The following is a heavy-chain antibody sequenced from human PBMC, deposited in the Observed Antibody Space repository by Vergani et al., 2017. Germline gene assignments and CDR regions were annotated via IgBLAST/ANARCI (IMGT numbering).Heavy chain of an antibody. Sequence: EVQLVQSGAEVKKPGATMKISCKVSGYTFTDHYMHWVKQAPGKGLEWMGLVDPEDGETIYAEKFKGRVTIAADTSTDTAHLEVSSLRSEETAVYYCATPKTVTTGVMGVWGQGTTVIGSS. CDR1: GYTFTDHY. J-gene: IGHJ6*02. CDR2: VDPEDGET. V-gene: IGHV1-69-2*01. CDR3: ATPKTVTTGVMGV. D-gene: IGHD4-17*01.